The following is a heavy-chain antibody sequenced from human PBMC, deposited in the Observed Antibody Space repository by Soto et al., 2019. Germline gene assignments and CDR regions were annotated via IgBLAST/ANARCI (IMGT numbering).Heavy chain of an antibody. CDR3: ARDVVGNQLLRGLGGWFDP. CDR2: IWYDGSDK. V-gene: IGHV3-33*01. CDR1: GFSFRSHG. Sequence: QVQLVESGGGVVQPGRSLRLSCAASGFSFRSHGMHWVRQIPGKGLEWVAVIWYDGSDKYYADSVKGRFTISRDNSKXXWXXQMNSLRAEDTAVYYCARDVVGNQLLRGLGGWFDPWGQGTLVTVSS. J-gene: IGHJ5*02. D-gene: IGHD2-2*01.